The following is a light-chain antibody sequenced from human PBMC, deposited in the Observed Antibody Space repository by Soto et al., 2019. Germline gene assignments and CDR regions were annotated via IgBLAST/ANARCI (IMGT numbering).Light chain of an antibody. J-gene: IGKJ4*01. V-gene: IGKV3-11*01. CDR2: DAS. CDR3: QQRSTGPPLT. CDR1: QSVSSN. Sequence: EIVMTQSPATLSVSPGERATLSCRASQSVSSNLAWYQQKPGQAPRLLIYDASNRASGIPARFSGSGSGTDFTLTISSLEPEDFAVYYCQQRSTGPPLTFGGGTKVEIK.